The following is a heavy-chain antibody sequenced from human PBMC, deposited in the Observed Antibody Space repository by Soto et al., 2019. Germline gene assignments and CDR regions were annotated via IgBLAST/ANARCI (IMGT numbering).Heavy chain of an antibody. V-gene: IGHV3-23*03. Sequence: PGGSLRLSCAASGFTFSSYAMSWVRQAPGKGLEWVSVIYSGGSRYYADSVKGRFTISRDSSKNTLYLQMNSLTTEDTAVYYCARALPDFETTGHYIDYWGQGTLVTVSS. CDR2: IYSGGSR. D-gene: IGHD2-8*02. J-gene: IGHJ4*02. CDR1: GFTFSSYA. CDR3: ARALPDFETTGHYIDY.